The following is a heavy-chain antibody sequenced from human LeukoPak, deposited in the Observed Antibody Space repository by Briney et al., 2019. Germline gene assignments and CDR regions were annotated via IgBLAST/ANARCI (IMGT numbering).Heavy chain of an antibody. J-gene: IGHJ4*01. Sequence: GGSLRLSCAASGFTFNVFHMNWVRQAPGKGLEWISSITSSGTYITYADSIQGRFTISRDNAKNSLYLQMNSLRVDDTAIYYCARASGGWDLDYWGHGTLVTVSS. CDR3: ARASGGWDLDY. D-gene: IGHD1-26*01. V-gene: IGHV3-21*01. CDR2: ITSSGTYI. CDR1: GFTFNVFH.